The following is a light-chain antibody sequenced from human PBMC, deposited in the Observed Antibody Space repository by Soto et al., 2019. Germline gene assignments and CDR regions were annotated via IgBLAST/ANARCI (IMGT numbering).Light chain of an antibody. CDR1: QSVGKN. CDR3: QEYNNWPPTYT. V-gene: IGKV3-15*01. J-gene: IGKJ2*01. CDR2: GAS. Sequence: EIVMTQSPATLSVSPGERATLSCRASQSVGKNLAWYQQKLGQAPRLFIYGASTRATGIPARFSGSGSGTEFTLNISSLESENFAVYYCQEYNNWPPTYTFGQGTKLEIK.